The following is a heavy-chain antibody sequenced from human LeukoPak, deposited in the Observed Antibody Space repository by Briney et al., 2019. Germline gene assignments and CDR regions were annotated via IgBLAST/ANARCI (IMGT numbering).Heavy chain of an antibody. CDR3: ARSTRDGYNHYPYYYMDV. Sequence: PGGSLRLSCAASGFIFSSSYMNWVRQAPGKGLEWVSVIYSGGHTYYTDSVKGGFTISRDNSNNTLYLYMNSLTPDDTAVYYCARSTRDGYNHYPYYYMDVWGKGTTVTVSS. J-gene: IGHJ6*03. D-gene: IGHD5-24*01. V-gene: IGHV3-53*01. CDR1: GFIFSSSY. CDR2: IYSGGHT.